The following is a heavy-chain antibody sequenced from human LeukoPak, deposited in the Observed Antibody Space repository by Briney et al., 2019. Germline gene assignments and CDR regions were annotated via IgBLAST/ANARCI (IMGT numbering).Heavy chain of an antibody. Sequence: SETLSLTCTVSGGSISSYSWSWIRQPPGKGLEWIGYIYYSGSTNYNPSLKSRVTMSVDTSKNQFSLKLNSVTAADTAVYYCASLVNWNYVYWGQGTLVTVSS. J-gene: IGHJ4*02. D-gene: IGHD1-7*01. CDR3: ASLVNWNYVY. V-gene: IGHV4-59*01. CDR1: GGSISSYS. CDR2: IYYSGST.